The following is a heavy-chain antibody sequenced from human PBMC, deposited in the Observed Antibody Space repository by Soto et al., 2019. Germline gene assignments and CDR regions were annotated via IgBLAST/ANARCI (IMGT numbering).Heavy chain of an antibody. Sequence: SETLSLTCTVSGGSISRYYWSWIRQPPGKGLEWIGYMYNTGSTVYNPPFKSRVTISVDTSKNQFSLKLNSVTAADTAVYYCARHLWGYCGTDCYPLDVWGQGTTVTVSS. D-gene: IGHD2-21*02. CDR2: MYNTGST. CDR3: ARHLWGYCGTDCYPLDV. V-gene: IGHV4-59*01. J-gene: IGHJ6*02. CDR1: GGSISRYY.